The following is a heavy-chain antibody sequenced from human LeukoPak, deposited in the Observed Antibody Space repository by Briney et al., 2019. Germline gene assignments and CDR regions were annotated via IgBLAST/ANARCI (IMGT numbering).Heavy chain of an antibody. D-gene: IGHD3-22*01. Sequence: ASAKVSCKASGYTFTGYYMHWVRQAPGQGLEWMGRINPNSGGTNSAQTFQGGDTTTRDTSISTAYMERRRLRSDDTAVYYCAREGDSSGFDYWGQGTLVTVSS. CDR1: GYTFTGYY. CDR3: AREGDSSGFDY. CDR2: INPNSGGT. V-gene: IGHV1-2*06. J-gene: IGHJ4*02.